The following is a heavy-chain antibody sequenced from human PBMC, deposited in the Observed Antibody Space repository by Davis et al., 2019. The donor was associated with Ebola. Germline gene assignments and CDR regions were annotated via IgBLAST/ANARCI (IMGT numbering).Heavy chain of an antibody. CDR2: IYTSGRT. CDR3: VRDGCPGGSCYCGDY. V-gene: IGHV4-4*07. J-gene: IGHJ4*02. Sequence: PSETLSLTCTVSGGSISSHYWRWIRQPAGQGLEWIGRIYTSGRTNYNPSLKSRVTMSVDTSKNQFSLRLSSVTAADTAVYYCVRDGCPGGSCYCGDYWGQGTLVTVSS. CDR1: GGSISSHY. D-gene: IGHD2-15*01.